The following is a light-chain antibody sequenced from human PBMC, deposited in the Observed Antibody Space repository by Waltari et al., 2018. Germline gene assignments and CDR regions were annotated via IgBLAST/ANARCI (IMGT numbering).Light chain of an antibody. V-gene: IGKV3-15*01. CDR2: GAS. J-gene: IGKJ2*03. Sequence: EIVMTQSPATLSVSPGERATLSCRASQSVNSNVAWYQQKPGQAPRLLIYGASTRATGIPARFGGSGSGTEFTLTISSMQSEDFAVYSCQQYNNWPLSFGQGTKLEIK. CDR3: QQYNNWPLS. CDR1: QSVNSN.